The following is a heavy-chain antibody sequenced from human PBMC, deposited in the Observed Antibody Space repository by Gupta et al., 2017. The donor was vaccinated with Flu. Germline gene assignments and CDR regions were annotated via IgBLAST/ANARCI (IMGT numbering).Heavy chain of an antibody. CDR2: ISYDGSNK. D-gene: IGHD2-8*01. CDR1: GFTFSSDA. CDR3: ARLRVYAYDY. V-gene: IGHV3-30-3*01. Sequence: GFTFSSDAMNGVRQAPGKGMEWVAVISYDGSNKYDADAVKGRLKISRDNAKNTLYLQMNSLRAEDTAVYDGARLRVYAYDYGGQGTLVTVSS. J-gene: IGHJ4*02.